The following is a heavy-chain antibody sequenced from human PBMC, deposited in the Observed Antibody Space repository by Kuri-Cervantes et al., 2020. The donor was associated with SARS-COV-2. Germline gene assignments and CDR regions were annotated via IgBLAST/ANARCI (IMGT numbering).Heavy chain of an antibody. CDR3: ARVEDGAVAGSFDY. D-gene: IGHD6-19*01. J-gene: IGHJ4*02. V-gene: IGHV3-20*01. CDR1: GFTVSSNY. Sequence: GESLKISCAASGFTVSSNYMSWVRQAPGKGLEWVSGINWNGGSTGYADSVKGRFTISRDNAKNSLYLQMNSLRAEDTALYHCARVEDGAVAGSFDYWGQGTLVTVSS. CDR2: INWNGGST.